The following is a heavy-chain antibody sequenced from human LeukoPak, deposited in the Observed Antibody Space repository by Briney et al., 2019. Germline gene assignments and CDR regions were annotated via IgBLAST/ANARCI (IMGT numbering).Heavy chain of an antibody. D-gene: IGHD1-20*01. J-gene: IGHJ3*02. CDR3: ARDGDNWNDLGAFDI. V-gene: IGHV1-2*02. Sequence: ASVKVSCKASGYTFTDYYMHWVRQAPGQGLEWMGWINPYSGGTNYAQKFQGRVTMTRDTSISTVYMELSRLRSDDTAVYYCARDGDNWNDLGAFDIWGQGTMVTVSS. CDR1: GYTFTDYY. CDR2: INPYSGGT.